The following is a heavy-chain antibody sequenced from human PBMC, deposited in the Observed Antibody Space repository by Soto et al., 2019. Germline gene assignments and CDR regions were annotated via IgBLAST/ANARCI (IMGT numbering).Heavy chain of an antibody. CDR2: ISDDGSNT. Sequence: GGSLRLSYAASAFTFSNYAMNCVRRAPGKGLEWVAVISDDGSNTYYADSVKGRFTISRDNSKNTLYLQMNSLRAEDTAVYYCAKDIQPSEWFGESRGLGAFDIWGQGTMVTVSS. J-gene: IGHJ3*02. V-gene: IGHV3-30*04. D-gene: IGHD3-10*01. CDR1: AFTFSNYA. CDR3: AKDIQPSEWFGESRGLGAFDI.